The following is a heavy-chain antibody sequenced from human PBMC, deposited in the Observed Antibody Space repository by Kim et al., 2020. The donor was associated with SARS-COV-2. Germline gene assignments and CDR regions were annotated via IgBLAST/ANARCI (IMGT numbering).Heavy chain of an antibody. J-gene: IGHJ4*02. V-gene: IGHV1-18*01. CDR3: ARIGDDYVSFDY. D-gene: IGHD3-16*01. Sequence: NYAQKLQGRVTMTTDTSTSTAYMELRSLRSDDTAVYYCARIGDDYVSFDYWGQGTLVTVSS.